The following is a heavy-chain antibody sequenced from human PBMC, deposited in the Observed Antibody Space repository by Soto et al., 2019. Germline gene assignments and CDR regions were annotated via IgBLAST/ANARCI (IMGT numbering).Heavy chain of an antibody. CDR2: MSHSGGT. CDR3: ARVERGTATTVVDAFDI. CDR1: GGSVSGANYY. V-gene: IGHV4-34*01. Sequence: QVQLQQWGAGLLKPSETLSLTCAVYGGSVSGANYYWSWIRQPPGKGLEWIGEMSHSGGTPLNPSHKRRVTLSVDTSTNQFSLKMSSVTAADTALYYCARVERGTATTVVDAFDIWGPWTMVTVSS. J-gene: IGHJ3*02. D-gene: IGHD1-1*01.